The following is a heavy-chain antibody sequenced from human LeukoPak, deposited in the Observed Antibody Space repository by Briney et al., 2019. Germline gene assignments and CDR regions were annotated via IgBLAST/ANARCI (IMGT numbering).Heavy chain of an antibody. Sequence: GGSLTLSCAASGFTFSRYSMNWVRQAPGKGLEWVSAISGSGGSTYYADSVKGRFTMSRDNSKNTLYLQMNSLRAEDTAVYYCAKERGLSGSYPFDYWGQATLVTVSS. D-gene: IGHD1-26*01. CDR1: GFTFSRYS. J-gene: IGHJ4*02. V-gene: IGHV3-23*01. CDR2: ISGSGGST. CDR3: AKERGLSGSYPFDY.